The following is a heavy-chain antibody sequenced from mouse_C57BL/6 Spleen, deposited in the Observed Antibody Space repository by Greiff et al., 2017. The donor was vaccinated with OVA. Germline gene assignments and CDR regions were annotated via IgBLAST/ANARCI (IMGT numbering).Heavy chain of an antibody. CDR3: ARRGYDYWYFDV. D-gene: IGHD2-3*01. J-gene: IGHJ1*03. CDR2: ISYDGSN. CDR1: GYSITSGYY. V-gene: IGHV3-6*01. Sequence: EVQLQQSGPGLVKPSQSLSLTCPVTGYSITSGYYWNWIRQFPGNKLEWMGYISYDGSNNYNPSLKNRISITRDTSKNQFFLKLNSVTTEDTATYYCARRGYDYWYFDVWGTGTTVTVSS.